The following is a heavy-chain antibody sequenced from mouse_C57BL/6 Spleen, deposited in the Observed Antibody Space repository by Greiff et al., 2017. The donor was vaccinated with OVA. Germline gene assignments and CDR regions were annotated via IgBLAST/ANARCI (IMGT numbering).Heavy chain of an antibody. D-gene: IGHD2-5*01. CDR3: ARHCSTPFDY. J-gene: IGHJ2*01. CDR1: GYTFTSYW. V-gene: IGHV1-50*01. Sequence: QVQLQQPGAELVKPGASVKLSCKASGYTFTSYWMQWVKQRPGQGLEWIGEIDPSDSYTNYNQKFKGKATLTVDTSSSTAYMQLSSLTSEDSAVYYCARHCSTPFDYWGQGTTLTVSS. CDR2: IDPSDSYT.